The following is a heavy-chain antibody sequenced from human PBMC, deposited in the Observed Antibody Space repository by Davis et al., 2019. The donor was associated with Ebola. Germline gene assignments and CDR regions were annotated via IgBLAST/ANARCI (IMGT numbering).Heavy chain of an antibody. J-gene: IGHJ6*02. V-gene: IGHV3-11*01. Sequence: PGGSLRLSCAASGFTFSDYYMSWIRQAPGKGLEWVSYISSSGSTIYYADSVKGRFTISRDNAKKSLYLQMNSLRAEDTAVYYCARSFTTRKYYYGMDVWGQGTTVTVSS. CDR1: GFTFSDYY. CDR3: ARSFTTRKYYYGMDV. D-gene: IGHD3-3*01. CDR2: ISSSGSTI.